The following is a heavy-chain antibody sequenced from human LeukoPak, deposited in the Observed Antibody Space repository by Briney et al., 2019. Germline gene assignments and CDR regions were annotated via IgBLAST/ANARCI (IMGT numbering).Heavy chain of an antibody. D-gene: IGHD7-27*01. CDR3: ARERPGAYPEH. Sequence: GGSLRLSCAASGFTFSNYAMSWVRQAPGKGLEWVSITYSGGTTYYADSVRGRFTISRDDSKNTLYLQMNSLTAEDTAVYYCARERPGAYPEHWGQGTLVTVSS. J-gene: IGHJ1*01. V-gene: IGHV3-23*01. CDR1: GFTFSNYA. CDR2: TYSGGTT.